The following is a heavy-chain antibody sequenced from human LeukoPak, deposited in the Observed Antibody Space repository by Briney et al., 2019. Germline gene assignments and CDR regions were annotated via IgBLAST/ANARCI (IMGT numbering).Heavy chain of an antibody. J-gene: IGHJ6*04. D-gene: IGHD3-10*02. Sequence: SGGSLRLSCAASGFTFSSYEMNWVRQAQGQGLEWVSGISWNSGSIGYADSVKGRFTISRDNAKNSLYLQMNSLRAEDTAVYYCAELGITMIGGVWGKGTTVTISS. CDR1: GFTFSSYE. V-gene: IGHV3-9*01. CDR3: AELGITMIGGV. CDR2: ISWNSGSI.